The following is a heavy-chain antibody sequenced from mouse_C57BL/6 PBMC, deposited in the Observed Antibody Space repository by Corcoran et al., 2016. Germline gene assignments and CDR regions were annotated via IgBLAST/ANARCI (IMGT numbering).Heavy chain of an antibody. CDR1: GCTFTTYG. D-gene: IGHD2-12*01. CDR2: INTYSGVP. J-gene: IGHJ4*01. CDR3: ATYYSAMDY. Sequence: QIQLVQSGPELKKPGETVKISCKASGCTFTTYGMSWVKQAPGKGLKWMGWINTYSGVPTYADDFKGRFAFSLETSASTAYLQINNLKNEDTATYFCATYYSAMDYWGQGTSVTVSS. V-gene: IGHV9-3*01.